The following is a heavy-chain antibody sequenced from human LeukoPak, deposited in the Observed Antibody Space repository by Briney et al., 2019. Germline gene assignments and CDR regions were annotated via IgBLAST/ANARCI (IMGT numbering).Heavy chain of an antibody. CDR2: IYYSGST. D-gene: IGHD1-26*01. V-gene: IGHV4-59*08. Sequence: SETLSLTCTVSGGSISSYYWSWIRQPPGKGLEWIGYIYYSGSTNYNPSLKSRVTISVDTSKNQFSLKLSSVPAADTAVYYCARGGSYYGFDYWGQGTLVTVSS. CDR1: GGSISSYY. J-gene: IGHJ4*02. CDR3: ARGGSYYGFDY.